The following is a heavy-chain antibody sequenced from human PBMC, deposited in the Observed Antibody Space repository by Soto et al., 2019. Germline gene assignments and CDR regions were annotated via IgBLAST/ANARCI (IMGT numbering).Heavy chain of an antibody. D-gene: IGHD3-9*01. CDR1: GGTINSYT. CDR2: IIPILGIA. CDR3: NILTGYYNVVASVY. Sequence: QVQLVQSGAEVKKPGSSMKVSCKASGGTINSYTITWVRQAPGQGLEWMGRIIPILGIANYAQKFQGRVTITADKSTSTVYRELSSLRSEDTAVYYCNILTGYYNVVASVYWGQGTLVTVSS. J-gene: IGHJ4*02. V-gene: IGHV1-69*02.